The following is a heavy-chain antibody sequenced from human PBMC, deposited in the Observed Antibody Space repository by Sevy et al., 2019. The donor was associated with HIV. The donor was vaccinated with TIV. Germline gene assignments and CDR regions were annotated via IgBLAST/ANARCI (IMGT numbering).Heavy chain of an antibody. CDR3: ATDLLGATSD. CDR2: IWDDGSDK. Sequence: GGSLRLSCAASGFTFSSYVMHWVRQAPGKGLEWVALIWDDGSDKYYADSVKGRFTISRDNSKNMLYLQMNSLRPEDTAVYYCATDLLGATSDWGQGTLVSDSS. D-gene: IGHD1-26*01. CDR1: GFTFSSYV. V-gene: IGHV3-30*02. J-gene: IGHJ4*02.